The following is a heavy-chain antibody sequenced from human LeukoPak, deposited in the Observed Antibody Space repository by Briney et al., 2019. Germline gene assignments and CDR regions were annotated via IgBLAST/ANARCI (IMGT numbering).Heavy chain of an antibody. J-gene: IGHJ4*02. V-gene: IGHV3-33*01. CDR3: ARELPPVVNFYFDS. CDR2: IWYDGSDK. Sequence: GGSLRLSCEASGFTFSSYGMHWVRQAPGKGLEWMGVIWYDGSDKYYADSVKGRFSISRDNSKNTLYLQMNSLRAEDTAVYYCARELPPVVNFYFDSWGQGTLVTVSS. D-gene: IGHD3-22*01. CDR1: GFTFSSYG.